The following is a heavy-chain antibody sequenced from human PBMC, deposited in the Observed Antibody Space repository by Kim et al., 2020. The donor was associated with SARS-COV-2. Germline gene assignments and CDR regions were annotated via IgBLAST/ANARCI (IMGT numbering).Heavy chain of an antibody. D-gene: IGHD3-16*02. CDR3: ARHFVIPAGMDV. V-gene: IGHV5-10-1*01. J-gene: IGHJ6*02. CDR1: GYSFTSYW. Sequence: GASLQISCKGSGYSFTSYWISWVRQMPGKGLEWMGRIDPSDSYTNYSPSFQGHVTISADKSISTAYLQWSSLKASDTAMYYCARHFVIPAGMDVWGQGTTVTVSS. CDR2: IDPSDSYT.